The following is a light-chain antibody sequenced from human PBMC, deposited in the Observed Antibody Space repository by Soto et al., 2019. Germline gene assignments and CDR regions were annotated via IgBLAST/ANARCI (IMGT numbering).Light chain of an antibody. CDR1: QTVASN. J-gene: IGKJ2*01. V-gene: IGKV3-15*01. CDR2: GAS. CDR3: QQYHNWPPQYT. Sequence: EIVMTQSPASLSVSPGEGATLSCRASQTVASNLAWYQQKPGQGPRLLIHGASTRATGVPARVSGSGSGTDFTLTISSLQSEDFAVYYCQQYHNWPPQYTFGQGTKLQIK.